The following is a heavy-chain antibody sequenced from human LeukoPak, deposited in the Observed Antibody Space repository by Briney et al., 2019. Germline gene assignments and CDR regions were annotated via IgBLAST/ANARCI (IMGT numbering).Heavy chain of an antibody. D-gene: IGHD3-10*01. CDR3: ARSIPKNSDIWFGDLLGWYFDL. CDR1: GYTFTSYG. CDR2: ISAYNGNT. Sequence: ASVKVSCKSSGYTFTSYGFSWVRQAPGQGLEWMGWISAYNGNTNYAQKLQGRVTMTTDTSTSTAYMELRSLRSDDTAVYYCARSIPKNSDIWFGDLLGWYFDLWGRGTLVTVSS. V-gene: IGHV1-18*01. J-gene: IGHJ2*01.